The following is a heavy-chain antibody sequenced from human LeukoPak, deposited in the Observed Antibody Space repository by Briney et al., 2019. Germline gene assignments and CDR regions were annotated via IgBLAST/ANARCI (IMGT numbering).Heavy chain of an antibody. D-gene: IGHD4-11*01. Sequence: PGGSLRLSCAASGFTFRSYAVSWVRQAPGKGLEWVSLISDSGGSTYYADSVKGRFTISRDNSKNTLYLEMNSLRTEDTAVYYCAKERVTTTTFDYWGQGTLVTVSS. CDR1: GFTFRSYA. V-gene: IGHV3-23*01. CDR3: AKERVTTTTFDY. CDR2: ISDSGGST. J-gene: IGHJ4*02.